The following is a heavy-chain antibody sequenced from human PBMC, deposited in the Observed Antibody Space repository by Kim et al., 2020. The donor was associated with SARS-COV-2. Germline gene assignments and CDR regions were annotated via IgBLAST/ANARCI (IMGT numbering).Heavy chain of an antibody. Sequence: GGSLRLSCAASGFTFSSYAMSWVRQAPGKGLEWVSAISGSGGSTYYADSVKGRFTISRDNSKNTLYLQMNSPRAEDTAVSYFAKVGADCSSTGCYPTRPRGGYWGHGTLVTVSS. J-gene: IGHJ4*01. CDR2: ISGSGGST. CDR3: AKVGADCSSTGCYPTRPRGGY. V-gene: IGHV3-23*01. CDR1: GFTFSSYA. D-gene: IGHD2-2*01.